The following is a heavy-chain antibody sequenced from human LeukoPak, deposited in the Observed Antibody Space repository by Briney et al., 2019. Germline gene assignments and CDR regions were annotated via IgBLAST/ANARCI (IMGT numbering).Heavy chain of an antibody. CDR3: AKEPGKFCSSSTAPNGPDP. CDR2: VSASGGTT. Sequence: GGSLRLSCTASGFTFSSYAMSWVRQAPGKGLEWVSAVSASGGTTYYADSVKGRFTISRDNSKNTLHLQMNSLRAEDTAVYHCAKEPGKFCSSSTAPNGPDPGGQGTLVTASS. CDR1: GFTFSSYA. J-gene: IGHJ5*02. D-gene: IGHD2-2*01. V-gene: IGHV3-23*01.